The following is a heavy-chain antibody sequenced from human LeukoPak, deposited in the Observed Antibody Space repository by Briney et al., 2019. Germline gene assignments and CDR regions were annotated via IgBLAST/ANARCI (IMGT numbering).Heavy chain of an antibody. Sequence: PSETLSLTCAVYGGSFSGYYWTWIRQTPGKGLEWIGYVYDIGSTKYNPSLKSRVTISVDTPKNQFSLRLSSVTAADTAVYYCARGGVLKSVDYWGQGTLVAVSS. V-gene: IGHV4-59*01. CDR1: GGSFSGYY. J-gene: IGHJ4*02. CDR2: VYDIGST. CDR3: ARGGVLKSVDY. D-gene: IGHD3-16*01.